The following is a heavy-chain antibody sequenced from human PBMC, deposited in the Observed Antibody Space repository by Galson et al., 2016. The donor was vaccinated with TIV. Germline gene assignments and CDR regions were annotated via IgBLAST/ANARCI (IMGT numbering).Heavy chain of an antibody. J-gene: IGHJ4*02. V-gene: IGHV1-2*02. D-gene: IGHD4-23*01. CDR3: AREYGANTGFDY. CDR2: INPSTGGA. Sequence: SVKVSCKASGVTFSSYAINWVRQAPGQGLEWMGWINPSTGGAIFAQKFQARVTMTRDTSISTAYMELSRVIPDDTAVYYCAREYGANTGFDYWGQGTLVTVSS. CDR1: GVTFSSYA.